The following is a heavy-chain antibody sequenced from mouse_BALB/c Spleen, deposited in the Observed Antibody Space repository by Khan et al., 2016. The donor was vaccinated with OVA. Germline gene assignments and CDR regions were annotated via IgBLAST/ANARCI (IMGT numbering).Heavy chain of an antibody. V-gene: IGHV1-7*01. CDR3: ARRGLYYILAY. Sequence: QVQLQQSGAELAKPGASVKMSCKASGYTFTTYWMHWVKQRPGQGLEWIGYIDPSTGYTEYNQKFKDKATLTTDTSSSTAYMQLSSLTSEDSAVYYCARRGLYYILAYWGQGTLVTVSA. CDR2: IDPSTGYT. D-gene: IGHD2-12*01. J-gene: IGHJ3*01. CDR1: GYTFTTYW.